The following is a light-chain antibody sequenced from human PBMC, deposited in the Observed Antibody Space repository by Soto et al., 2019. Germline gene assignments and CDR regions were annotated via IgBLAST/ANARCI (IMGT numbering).Light chain of an antibody. V-gene: IGKV1-5*01. CDR3: QQFGSSQYT. J-gene: IGKJ2*01. CDR2: DVS. Sequence: DIQMTQSPSTLSASVGDRVTITCRASQSISGWLAWYQQKPGKAPKLLIYDVSSLESGVPSRFSGSGSGTEFTLAISSLQPDDFAVYYCQQFGSSQYTFGQGTKLEIK. CDR1: QSISGW.